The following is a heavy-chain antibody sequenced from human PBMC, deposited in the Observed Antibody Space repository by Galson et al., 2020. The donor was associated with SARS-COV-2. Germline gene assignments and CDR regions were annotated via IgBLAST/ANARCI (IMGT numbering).Heavy chain of an antibody. J-gene: IGHJ4*02. CDR1: GFTFSNAW. D-gene: IGHD6-6*01. V-gene: IGHV3-15*07. CDR2: IKSKTYGGTT. CDR3: TTRRAISSSSLGGY. Sequence: GGSLILSCAASGFTFSNAWMHWVRQAPGKGLAWVGRIKSKTYGGTTDYAAPVKGRFTISRDDSKNTLYLQRNSLKTEDTAVYYCTTRRAISSSSLGGYWGQGTLVTVSS.